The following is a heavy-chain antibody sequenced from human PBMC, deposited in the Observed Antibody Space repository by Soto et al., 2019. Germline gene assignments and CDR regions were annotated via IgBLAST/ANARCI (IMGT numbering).Heavy chain of an antibody. J-gene: IGHJ6*02. CDR2: INPSGGST. CDR1: GYTFTSYY. CDR3: ARDLGYCSSTSCYFLYGMDV. D-gene: IGHD2-2*01. Sequence: GASVKVSCKASGYTFTSYYMHWVRQAPGQGLEWMGIINPSGGSTSYAQKFQGRVTMTRDTSTSTVYMELSSLRSEDTAVYYCARDLGYCSSTSCYFLYGMDVWGQGTTVTVSS. V-gene: IGHV1-46*01.